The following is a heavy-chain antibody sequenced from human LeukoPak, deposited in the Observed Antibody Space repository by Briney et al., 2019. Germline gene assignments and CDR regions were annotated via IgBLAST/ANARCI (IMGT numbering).Heavy chain of an antibody. CDR2: IIPIFGTA. D-gene: IGHD6-6*01. J-gene: IGHJ4*02. CDR1: GGTFSSYA. Sequence: SVKVSCKASGGTFSSYAISWVRQAPGQGLEWMGGIIPIFGTANYAQKFQGRVTITTDESTSTAYMELSSLRSEDTAVYYCARDRGIAARLYYFDYWGQGTLVTVSS. CDR3: ARDRGIAARLYYFDY. V-gene: IGHV1-69*05.